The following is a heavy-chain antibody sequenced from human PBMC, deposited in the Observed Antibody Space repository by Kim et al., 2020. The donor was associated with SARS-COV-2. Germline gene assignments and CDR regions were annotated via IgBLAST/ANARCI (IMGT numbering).Heavy chain of an antibody. CDR2: ISSSSSYI. CDR3: ARVTLNYYDSSGSNDY. D-gene: IGHD3-22*01. V-gene: IGHV3-21*01. Sequence: GGSLRLSCAASGFTFSSYSMNWVRQAPGKGLEWVSSISSSSSYIYYTDSVKGRFTISRDNAKNSLYLQMNSLRAEDTAVYYCARVTLNYYDSSGSNDYWGQGTLVSVSS. CDR1: GFTFSSYS. J-gene: IGHJ4*02.